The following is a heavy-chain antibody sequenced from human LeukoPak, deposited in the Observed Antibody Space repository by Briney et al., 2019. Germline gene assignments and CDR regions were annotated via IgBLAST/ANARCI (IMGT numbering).Heavy chain of an antibody. CDR1: GGTFSSYA. Sequence: ASVKVSCKASGGTFSSYAISWVRQAPGQGLEWMGRIIPILGIANYAQKFQGRVTITADKSTSTAYMELSSLRSEDTAVYYCARGGPSKDIRSYYFDYWGQGTLVTVSS. V-gene: IGHV1-69*04. CDR2: IIPILGIA. D-gene: IGHD2-15*01. CDR3: ARGGPSKDIRSYYFDY. J-gene: IGHJ4*02.